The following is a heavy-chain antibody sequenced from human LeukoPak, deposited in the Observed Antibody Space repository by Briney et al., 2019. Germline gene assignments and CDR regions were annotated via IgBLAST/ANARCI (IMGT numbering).Heavy chain of an antibody. J-gene: IGHJ6*02. CDR1: GFTFSDYY. CDR3: ARTLAVPGGDSLGNGMDV. V-gene: IGHV3-11*03. Sequence: GGSLRLSCAASGFTFSDYYMSWIRQAPGKGLEWVSYISSSSSYTNYADSVKGRFIISRDNAKNSLYLQMDSLRVEDTAVYYCARTLAVPGGDSLGNGMDVWGQGTTVSVS. CDR2: ISSSSSYT. D-gene: IGHD3-16*01.